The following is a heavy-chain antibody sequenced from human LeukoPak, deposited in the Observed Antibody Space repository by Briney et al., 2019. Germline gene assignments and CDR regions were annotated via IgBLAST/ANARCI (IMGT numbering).Heavy chain of an antibody. Sequence: ASVKVSCKASGYTFTGYYMHWVRQTPGQGLEWMGWINPNSGGTNYAQKFQGRVTMTRDTSISTAYMELSRLRSDDTAVFYCARVGQWELDRFHDYWGQGTLVTVSS. J-gene: IGHJ4*02. CDR1: GYTFTGYY. V-gene: IGHV1-2*02. CDR3: ARVGQWELDRFHDY. D-gene: IGHD1-26*01. CDR2: INPNSGGT.